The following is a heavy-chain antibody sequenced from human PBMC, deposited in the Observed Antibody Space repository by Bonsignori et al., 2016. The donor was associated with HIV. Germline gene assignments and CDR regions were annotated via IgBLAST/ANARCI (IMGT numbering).Heavy chain of an antibody. D-gene: IGHD3-22*01. CDR2: IYQSGST. CDR1: GGSIRSGAYS. J-gene: IGHJ3*02. V-gene: IGHV4-30-2*01. CDR3: ARGGKVVVNEGAFDI. Sequence: SQTLSLTCAVPGGSIRSGAYSWTWIRQPPGKGLEWIGYIYQSGSTYYNPTLKSRVTISIDWSKNQFSLKLKSVTAADTAVYYCARGGKVVVNEGAFDIWGQGTMVTVSS.